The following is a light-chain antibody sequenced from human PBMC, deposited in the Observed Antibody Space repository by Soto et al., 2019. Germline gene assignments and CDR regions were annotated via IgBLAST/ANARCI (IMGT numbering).Light chain of an antibody. CDR2: GAS. CDR3: QQYNNWPGT. V-gene: IGKV3-15*01. Sequence: ELVMTQSPATLSVSPGERAALSFRATQSVRNNLAWYQQKPGQAPRLLIYGASTRATGIPASFSGRGSGTEFTLTISSLQSEHFAVYYCQQYNNWPGTFGQGTKVDIK. J-gene: IGKJ1*01. CDR1: QSVRNN.